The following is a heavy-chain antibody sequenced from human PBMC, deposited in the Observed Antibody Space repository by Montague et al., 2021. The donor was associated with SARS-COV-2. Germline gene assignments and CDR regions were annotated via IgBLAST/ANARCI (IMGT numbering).Heavy chain of an antibody. J-gene: IGHJ3*02. D-gene: IGHD3-16*02. CDR3: TRDYRSIVGDGLDI. Sequence: SLRLSCAASGFTLSNYDMNWVRQAPGRGPEWISYISTSAYTTSYAGSVKGRFTISRDNGKNSLYLQMSSLRVEDTAVYYCTRDYRSIVGDGLDIWGQGTKVTVSS. CDR1: GFTLSNYD. V-gene: IGHV3-48*03. CDR2: ISTSAYTT.